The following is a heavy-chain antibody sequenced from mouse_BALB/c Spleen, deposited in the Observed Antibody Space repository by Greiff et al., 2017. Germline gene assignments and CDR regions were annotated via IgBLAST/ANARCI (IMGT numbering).Heavy chain of an antibody. J-gene: IGHJ3*01. D-gene: IGHD2-3*01. CDR1: GYSITSGYY. Sequence: DVKLQESGPGLVKPSQSLSLTCSVTGYSITSGYYWNWIRQFPGNKLEWMGYISYDGSNNYNPSLKNRISITRDTSKNQFFLKLNSVTTEDTATYYCARSLYDGPFAYWGQGTLVTVSA. CDR2: ISYDGSN. V-gene: IGHV3-6*02. CDR3: ARSLYDGPFAY.